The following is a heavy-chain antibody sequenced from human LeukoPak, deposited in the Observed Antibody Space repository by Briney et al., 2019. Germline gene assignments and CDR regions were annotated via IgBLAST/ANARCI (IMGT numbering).Heavy chain of an antibody. Sequence: PSETLSLTCTVSGGSISSGSYYWSWIRQPAGKGLEWIGRIYTSGSTNYNPSLKSRVTISVDTSTNQFSLKLSSVTAADTAVYYCARGPLWYYFDYWGQGTLVTVSS. D-gene: IGHD2-8*02. CDR2: IYTSGST. CDR3: ARGPLWYYFDY. CDR1: GGSISSGSYY. J-gene: IGHJ4*02. V-gene: IGHV4-61*02.